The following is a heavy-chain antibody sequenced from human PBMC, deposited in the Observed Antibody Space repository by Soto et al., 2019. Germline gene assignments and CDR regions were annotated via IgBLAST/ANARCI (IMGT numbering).Heavy chain of an antibody. CDR3: ARGNRRYSYGTAFDY. J-gene: IGHJ4*02. Sequence: SETLSLTCTVSGGSVSSGSYYWSWIRQPPGKGLEWIGYIYYSGSTNYNPSLKSRVTISVDTSKNQFSLKLSSVTAADTAVYYCARGNRRYSYGTAFDYWGQGTLVTVSS. CDR1: GGSVSSGSYY. V-gene: IGHV4-61*01. D-gene: IGHD5-18*01. CDR2: IYYSGST.